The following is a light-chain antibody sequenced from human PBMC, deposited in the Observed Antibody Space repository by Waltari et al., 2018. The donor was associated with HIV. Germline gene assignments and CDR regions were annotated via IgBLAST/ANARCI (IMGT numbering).Light chain of an antibody. CDR2: WAS. CDR1: QSVLSSSNNKNY. Sequence: DLVMTQSPDSLAVSLGQRATINCKSSQSVLSSSNNKNYLACYQQRPGQPPKLLISWASARESGVSDRISGSGSGTDFTLTINSLQAEDVAVYYCQQYYNTPSITFGQGTRLEIK. V-gene: IGKV4-1*01. J-gene: IGKJ5*01. CDR3: QQYYNTPSIT.